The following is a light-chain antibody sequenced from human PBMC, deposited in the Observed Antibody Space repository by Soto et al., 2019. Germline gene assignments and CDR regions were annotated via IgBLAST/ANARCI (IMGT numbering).Light chain of an antibody. Sequence: DVQMTQSPSSLSASVGDRVTITCQASQDITMYLNWYQQKPGKAPKLLISAASSLQSGVPSRFSGSGSGTEFTLTISSLQPDDFATYYCQQYSSYSWTFGQGTKVDIK. CDR2: AAS. J-gene: IGKJ1*01. CDR1: QDITMY. CDR3: QQYSSYSWT. V-gene: IGKV1-16*01.